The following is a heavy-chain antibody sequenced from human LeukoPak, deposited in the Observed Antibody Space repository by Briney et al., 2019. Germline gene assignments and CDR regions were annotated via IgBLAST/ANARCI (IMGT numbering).Heavy chain of an antibody. CDR2: MNPNSGNT. V-gene: IGHV1-8*03. CDR1: GYTFTSYD. J-gene: IGHJ3*02. CDR3: ASSIAAATDAFDI. D-gene: IGHD6-6*01. Sequence: ASVKVSCKASGYTFTSYDINWVRQATGQGLEWMGWMNPNSGNTGYAQKFQGRVTITRNTSISTAYMELSSLRSEDTAVYYCASSIAAATDAFDIWGQGTMVTVSS.